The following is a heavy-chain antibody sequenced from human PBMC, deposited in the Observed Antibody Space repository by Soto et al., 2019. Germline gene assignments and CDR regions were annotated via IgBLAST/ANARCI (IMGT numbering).Heavy chain of an antibody. J-gene: IGHJ4*02. V-gene: IGHV3-30*18. CDR3: AKDTDYYDSSGYYRSPY. D-gene: IGHD3-22*01. CDR2: ISYDGSNK. Sequence: GGSLRLSCAASGFTFSSYGMHWVRQAPGKGLEWVAVISYDGSNKYYADSVKGRFTISRDNSKNTLYLQTNSLRAEDTAVYYCAKDTDYYDSSGYYRSPYWGQGTLVTVSS. CDR1: GFTFSSYG.